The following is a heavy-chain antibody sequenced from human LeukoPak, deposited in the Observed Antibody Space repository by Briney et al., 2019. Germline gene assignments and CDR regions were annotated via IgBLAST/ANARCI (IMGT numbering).Heavy chain of an antibody. J-gene: IGHJ5*02. CDR1: GGSISSGSYY. CDR2: IYTSGST. V-gene: IGHV4-61*02. D-gene: IGHD2-2*01. CDR3: ARESFIVVVPAAISGSWFDP. Sequence: SETLSLTCTVSGGSISSGSYYWSWIRQPAGKGLEWIGRIYTSGSTNYNPSLKSRVTISVDTSKNQFSLKLSSVTAADTAVYYCARESFIVVVPAAISGSWFDPWGQGTLVTVSS.